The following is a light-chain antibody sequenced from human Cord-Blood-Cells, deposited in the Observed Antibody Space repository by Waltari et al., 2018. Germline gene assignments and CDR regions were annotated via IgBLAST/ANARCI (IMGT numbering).Light chain of an antibody. J-gene: IGLJ2*01. CDR1: KLGDKY. V-gene: IGLV3-1*01. Sequence: SYELTQPPSVSVSPGQTASITCSGDKLGDKYACWYQQKPGQSHVWVICQASKRPSGIPGRFAGSNSGNTATLTISGTQAMDEADYYCQAWDSSTVVFGGGTKLTVL. CDR2: QAS. CDR3: QAWDSSTVV.